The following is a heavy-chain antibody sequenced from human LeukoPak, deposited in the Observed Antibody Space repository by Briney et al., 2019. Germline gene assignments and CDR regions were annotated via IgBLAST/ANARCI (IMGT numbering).Heavy chain of an antibody. J-gene: IGHJ4*02. CDR2: ISTYNGET. CDR1: GYIFTSYG. V-gene: IGHV1-18*01. Sequence: ASVKVSCKASGYIFTSYGFSWVRQAPGQGLEWMGWISTYNGETKYPQKFQGRVTMTTDTSTSTAYMELRTLRSDDTAVYYCARDRISFDYWGQGTPVTVSS. CDR3: ARDRISFDY. D-gene: IGHD2-15*01.